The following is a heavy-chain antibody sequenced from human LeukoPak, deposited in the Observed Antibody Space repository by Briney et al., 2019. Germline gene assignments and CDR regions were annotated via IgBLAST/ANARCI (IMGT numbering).Heavy chain of an antibody. V-gene: IGHV3-48*01. D-gene: IGHD6-19*01. J-gene: IGHJ4*02. CDR3: ASERDSSGWYVVY. CDR1: GFIFSSYS. CDR2: ISSSSSTI. Sequence: GGSLRLSCAASGFIFSSYSMNWVRQAPGKGLEWVSYISSSSSTIYYADSVKGRFTISRDNAKNSLYLQMNSLRAEDTAVYYCASERDSSGWYVVYWGQGTLVTVSS.